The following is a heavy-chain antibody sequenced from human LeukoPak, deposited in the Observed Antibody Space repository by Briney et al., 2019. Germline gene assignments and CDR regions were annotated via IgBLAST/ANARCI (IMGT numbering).Heavy chain of an antibody. Sequence: GGSLRLSCAASGFTLSSYWMSWVRQAPGKGLEWVANVKQDGSDKYYVDSVKGRFTISRDNAKNSLYLQMNSLRAEDTAVYYCASYGDYGPFDYWGQGTLVTVSS. D-gene: IGHD4-17*01. CDR1: GFTLSSYW. CDR2: VKQDGSDK. J-gene: IGHJ4*02. CDR3: ASYGDYGPFDY. V-gene: IGHV3-7*01.